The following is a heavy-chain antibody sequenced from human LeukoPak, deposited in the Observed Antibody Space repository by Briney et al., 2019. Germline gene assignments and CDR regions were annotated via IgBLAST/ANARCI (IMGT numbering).Heavy chain of an antibody. J-gene: IGHJ5*02. CDR3: ARTFGVVPDFDP. V-gene: IGHV4-30-2*01. CDR1: GGSISSGGYS. D-gene: IGHD3-3*01. CDR2: IYHSGST. Sequence: SETLSLTCAVSGGSISSGGYSWSWIRQPPGKGLEWIGYIYHSGSTYYNPSPKSRVTISVDRSKNQFSLKLSSVTAADTAVYYCARTFGVVPDFDPWGQGTLVTVSS.